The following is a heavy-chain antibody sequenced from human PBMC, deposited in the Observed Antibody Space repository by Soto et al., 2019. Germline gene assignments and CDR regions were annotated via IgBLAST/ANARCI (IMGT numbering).Heavy chain of an antibody. V-gene: IGHV4-59*01. CDR3: ARKDYGDGLAV. CDR1: GGSISGYF. J-gene: IGHJ6*02. D-gene: IGHD4-17*01. CDR2: LSDSGST. Sequence: SETLSLTCTVSGGSISGYFWSWIRQPPGKGLECIGYLSDSGSTDYTPSLNSRVTISVDTSKNQFSLQLSSLTAADTAVYYCARKDYGDGLAVCGQRSTVTVS.